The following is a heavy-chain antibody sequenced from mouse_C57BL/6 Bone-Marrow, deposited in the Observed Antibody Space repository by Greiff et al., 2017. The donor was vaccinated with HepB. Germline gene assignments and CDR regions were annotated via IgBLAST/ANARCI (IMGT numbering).Heavy chain of an antibody. Sequence: VKLQESGPELVKPGASVKISCKASGYAFSSSWMNWVKQRPGKGLEWIGRIYPGDGDTNYNGKFKGKATLTADKSSSTAYMQLSSLASEDSAVYFCARRDCYYYDAMDYWGQGTSVTVSS. J-gene: IGHJ4*01. CDR2: IYPGDGDT. D-gene: IGHD2-3*01. CDR1: GYAFSSSW. V-gene: IGHV1-82*01. CDR3: ARRDCYYYDAMDY.